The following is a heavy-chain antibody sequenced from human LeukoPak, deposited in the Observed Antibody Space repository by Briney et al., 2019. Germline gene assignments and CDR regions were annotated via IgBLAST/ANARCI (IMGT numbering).Heavy chain of an antibody. V-gene: IGHV4-59*01. CDR2: IYYSGST. D-gene: IGHD5-18*01. CDR1: GGSISSYY. CDR3: ARVERGYSYGYAYY. J-gene: IGHJ4*02. Sequence: SETLSLTCTVSGGSISSYYWSWIRQPPGKGLEWIGYIYYSGSTNYNPSLKSRVTISVDTSKNQFSLKLSSVTAADTAVYYCARVERGYSYGYAYYWGQGTLVTVSS.